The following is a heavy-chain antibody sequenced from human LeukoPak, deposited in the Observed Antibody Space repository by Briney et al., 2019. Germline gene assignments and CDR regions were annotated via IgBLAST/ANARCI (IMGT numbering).Heavy chain of an antibody. D-gene: IGHD2-8*01. CDR3: ASEQSIVLIVY. CDR2: ISAYNGNT. V-gene: IGHV1-18*01. CDR1: GYTFTSYG. J-gene: IGHJ4*02. Sequence: ASVKVSCKTSGYTFTSYGISWVRQAPGQGLEWMGWISAYNGNTNYAQKFQGRVTMTRDTSISTAYMELSRLRSDDTAVYYCASEQSIVLIVYWGQGTLVTVSS.